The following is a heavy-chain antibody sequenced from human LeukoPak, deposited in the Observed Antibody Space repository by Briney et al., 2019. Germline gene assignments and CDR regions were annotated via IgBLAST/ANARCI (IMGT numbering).Heavy chain of an antibody. V-gene: IGHV4-39*01. CDR1: GGSISSSSYY. CDR2: IYYSGST. Sequence: SETLSLTCTVSGGSISSSSYYWGWIRQPPGKGLEWIGSIYYSGSTYYNPSLKSRVTISVDTSKNQFSLKLSSVTAADTAVYYCARHRLGKSMAARKPLDYWGQGTLVTVSS. CDR3: ARHRLGKSMAARKPLDY. D-gene: IGHD6-6*01. J-gene: IGHJ4*02.